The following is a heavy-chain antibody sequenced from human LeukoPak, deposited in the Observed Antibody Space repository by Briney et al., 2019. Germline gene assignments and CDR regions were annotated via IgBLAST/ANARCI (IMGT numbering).Heavy chain of an antibody. V-gene: IGHV4-59*01. J-gene: IGHJ4*02. D-gene: IGHD6-19*01. Sequence: SETLSLTCTVSGGSISSYYWSWIRQPPGKGLEWIGYIYYSGSTNYNPSLKSRVTISVDTSKNQFSLKLSSVTAADTAVYYCARTLSIAVAYFDYWGQGTLVTVS. CDR3: ARTLSIAVAYFDY. CDR2: IYYSGST. CDR1: GGSISSYY.